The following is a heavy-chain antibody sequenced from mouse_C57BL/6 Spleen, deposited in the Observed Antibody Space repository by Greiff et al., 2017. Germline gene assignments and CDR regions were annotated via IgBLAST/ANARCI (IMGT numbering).Heavy chain of an antibody. CDR2: IDPSDSET. Sequence: QVQLQQSGAELVRPGSSVKLSCKASGYTFTSYWMHWVKQRPIQGLEWIGNIDPSDSETHYNQKFKDKATLTVDKSSSTAYMQLSSLTSEDSAVYYCARDYYDYVYAMDYWGQGTSVTVSS. CDR1: GYTFTSYW. D-gene: IGHD2-4*01. J-gene: IGHJ4*01. V-gene: IGHV1-52*01. CDR3: ARDYYDYVYAMDY.